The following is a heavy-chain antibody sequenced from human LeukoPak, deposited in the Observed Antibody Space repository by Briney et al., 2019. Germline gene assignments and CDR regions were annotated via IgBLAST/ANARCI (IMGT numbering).Heavy chain of an antibody. V-gene: IGHV1-2*02. Sequence: GASVKASCKASGYTFTGYYMHWVRQAPGQGLEWMGWINPNSGGTNYAQKFQGRVTMTEDTSTDTAYMELSSLRSEDTAVYYCATQDTAMVICWGQGTLVTVSS. D-gene: IGHD5-18*01. CDR2: INPNSGGT. CDR3: ATQDTAMVIC. CDR1: GYTFTGYY. J-gene: IGHJ4*02.